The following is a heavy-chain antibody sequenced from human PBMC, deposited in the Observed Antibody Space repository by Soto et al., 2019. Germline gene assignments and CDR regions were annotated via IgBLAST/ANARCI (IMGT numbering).Heavy chain of an antibody. D-gene: IGHD6-13*01. CDR1: GFTFSTYE. CDR2: ISNSGDTI. V-gene: IGHV3-48*03. J-gene: IGHJ4*02. CDR3: ARDGSRSDY. Sequence: GGSLRLSCAASGFTFSTYEMNWVRQAPGKGLEWVSYISNSGDTIYYADSVKGRFTIFRDNAKNSLYLQMNSLRVEDTALYYCARDGSRSDYWGQGTLVTVS.